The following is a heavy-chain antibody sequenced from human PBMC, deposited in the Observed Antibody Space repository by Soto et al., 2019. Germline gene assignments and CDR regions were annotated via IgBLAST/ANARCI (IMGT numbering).Heavy chain of an antibody. Sequence: QLQLQESGPGLVKPSETLSLTCTVSGGSISSSSYYWGWIRQPPGKGLEWIGSIYYSGSTYYNPSLKSRVTISVDTSKNQFSLKLSSVTAADTAVYYCARQDIVVVVAATPGWFDPWGQGTLVTVSS. J-gene: IGHJ5*02. CDR2: IYYSGST. V-gene: IGHV4-39*01. CDR1: GGSISSSSYY. CDR3: ARQDIVVVVAATPGWFDP. D-gene: IGHD2-15*01.